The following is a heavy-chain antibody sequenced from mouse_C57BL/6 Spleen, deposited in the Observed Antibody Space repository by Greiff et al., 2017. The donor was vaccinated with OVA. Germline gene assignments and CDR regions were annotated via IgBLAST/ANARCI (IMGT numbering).Heavy chain of an antibody. CDR3: ARSRLLPYYFDY. CDR1: GYSFTGYF. CDR2: INPYNGDT. V-gene: IGHV1-20*01. J-gene: IGHJ2*01. Sequence: VHVKQSGPELVKPGDSVKISCKASGYSFTGYFMNWVMQSHGKSLEWIGRINPYNGDTFYNQKFKGKATLTVDKSSSTAHMELRSLTSEDSAVYYCARSRLLPYYFDYWGQGTTLTVSS. D-gene: IGHD1-1*01.